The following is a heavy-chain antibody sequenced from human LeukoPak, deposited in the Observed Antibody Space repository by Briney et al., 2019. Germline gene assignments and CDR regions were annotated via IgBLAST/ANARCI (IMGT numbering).Heavy chain of an antibody. CDR2: IYYSGST. Sequence: PSETLSLTCAVYGGSFSGYYWSWIRQPPGKGLEWIGSIYYSGSTYYNPSLKSRVTISVDTSKNQFSLKLSSVTAADTAVYYCARGNFWSGYLGEDAFDIWGQGTMVTVSS. V-gene: IGHV4-34*01. CDR3: ARGNFWSGYLGEDAFDI. CDR1: GGSFSGYY. D-gene: IGHD3-3*01. J-gene: IGHJ3*02.